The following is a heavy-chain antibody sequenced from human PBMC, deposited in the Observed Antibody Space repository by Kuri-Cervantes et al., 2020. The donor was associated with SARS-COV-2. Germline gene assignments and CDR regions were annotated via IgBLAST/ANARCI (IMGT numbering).Heavy chain of an antibody. CDR2: IYWDDDK. Sequence: SGPTLVKPTQTLTLTCTFSGFSLNTRGVAVGWIRQPPGKALEWLALIYWDDDKRSSPSLKTRLTITKDTSKNQVVLTMTNMDPVDTATYYCAHRRTVTSFDYWGQGTLVTVSS. CDR1: GFSLNTRGVA. D-gene: IGHD4-17*01. J-gene: IGHJ4*02. V-gene: IGHV2-5*02. CDR3: AHRRTVTSFDY.